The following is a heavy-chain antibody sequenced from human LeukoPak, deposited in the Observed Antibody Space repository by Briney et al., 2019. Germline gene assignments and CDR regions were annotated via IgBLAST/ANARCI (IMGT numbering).Heavy chain of an antibody. V-gene: IGHV1-18*01. CDR2: ISAYNGNT. CDR1: GYTFTSYG. J-gene: IGHJ4*02. D-gene: IGHD3-22*01. Sequence: ASVKVSCKASGYTFTSYGISWVRQAAGQGLEWMGWISAYNGNTNYAQKLQGRVTMTTDTSTSTAYMELRSLRSDDTAVYYCASSGGGYDSSGYQFDYWGQGTLVTVSS. CDR3: ASSGGGYDSSGYQFDY.